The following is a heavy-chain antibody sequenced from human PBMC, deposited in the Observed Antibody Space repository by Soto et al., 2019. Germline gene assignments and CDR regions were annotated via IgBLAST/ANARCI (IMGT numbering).Heavy chain of an antibody. V-gene: IGHV1-18*01. CDR3: ARVRGRIDYYNYCMDD. J-gene: IGHJ6*02. CDR1: GYTFTSYG. Sequence: QVQLVQSGAEVKKPGASVKVSCKASGYTFTSYGISWVRQAPGQGLEWMGWISAYNGNTIYAQKLQGRVNRTTETSPGTAYNELRCLKSDDTAVYYRARVRGRIDYYNYCMDDWSQGTTVTV. D-gene: IGHD3-10*01. CDR2: ISAYNGNT.